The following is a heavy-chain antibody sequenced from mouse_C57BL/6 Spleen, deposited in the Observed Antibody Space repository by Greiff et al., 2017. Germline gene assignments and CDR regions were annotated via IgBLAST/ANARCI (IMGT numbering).Heavy chain of an antibody. CDR2: ISSGGSYT. CDR3: ARQAITTVVRYAMDY. Sequence: EVKLVESGGDLVKPGGSLKLSCAASGFTFSSYGMSWVRQTPDKRLEWVATISSGGSYTYYPDSVKGRFTISRDNAKNTLYLQMSSLKSEDTAMYYGARQAITTVVRYAMDYWGQGTSVTVSS. J-gene: IGHJ4*01. CDR1: GFTFSSYG. V-gene: IGHV5-6*01. D-gene: IGHD1-1*01.